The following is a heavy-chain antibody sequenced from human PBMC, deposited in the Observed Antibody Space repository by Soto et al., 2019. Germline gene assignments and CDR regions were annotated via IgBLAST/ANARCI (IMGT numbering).Heavy chain of an antibody. J-gene: IGHJ3*02. V-gene: IGHV3-23*01. CDR1: GFTFSSYA. CDR2: ISGSGGST. CDR3: AKNVKQWLVLCAFDI. D-gene: IGHD6-19*01. Sequence: EVQLLESGGGLVQPGGSLRLSCAASGFTFSSYAMSWVRQAPGKGLEWVSAISGSGGSTYYADSVKGRFTISRDNSKNTLYLQMNSLRVEYRAVFDCAKNVKQWLVLCAFDIWGQGTMVTVSS.